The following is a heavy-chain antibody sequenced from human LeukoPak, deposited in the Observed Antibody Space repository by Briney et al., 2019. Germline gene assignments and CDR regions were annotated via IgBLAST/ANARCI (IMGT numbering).Heavy chain of an antibody. V-gene: IGHV3-64*01. CDR3: ARGETYYDYVWGSYRYTPPDY. D-gene: IGHD3-16*02. J-gene: IGHJ4*02. CDR2: ISSNGGST. Sequence: AGGSLRLSCAASGFTFSSYAMHWVRQAPGKGLEYVSAISSNGGSTYYANSVKGRFTISRDNSKNMLYLQMGSLRAEDMAVYYCARGETYYDYVWGSYRYTPPDYWGQGTLVTVSS. CDR1: GFTFSSYA.